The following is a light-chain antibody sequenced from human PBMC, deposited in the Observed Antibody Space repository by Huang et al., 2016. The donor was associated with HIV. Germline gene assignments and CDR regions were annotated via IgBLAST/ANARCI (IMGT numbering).Light chain of an antibody. J-gene: IGKJ3*01. CDR1: QSVTSSY. CDR2: GAS. V-gene: IGKV3-20*01. Sequence: EIVLTQSPGTLSLSPGARATLSCRASQSVTSSYLAWYQQKPGQAPRLLIYGASSRATGIPDRFSGSGSGTDFTLTISRLEPEDFALYYCQQYGSSPFTFGPGTKVDIK. CDR3: QQYGSSPFT.